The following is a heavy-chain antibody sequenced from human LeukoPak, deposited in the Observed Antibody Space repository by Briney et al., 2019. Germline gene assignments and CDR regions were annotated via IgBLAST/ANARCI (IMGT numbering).Heavy chain of an antibody. J-gene: IGHJ4*02. CDR2: IWYDGSNK. D-gene: IGHD5-18*01. V-gene: IGHV3-33*06. Sequence: PGGSLRLSCAASGFTFSSYGMHWVRQAPGKGLEWVAVIWYDGSNKYYADSVKGRFTISRDNSKNTLYLQMNSLRAEDTAVYYCAKGAYTYGPNFFDYWGPGTLVTVSS. CDR1: GFTFSSYG. CDR3: AKGAYTYGPNFFDY.